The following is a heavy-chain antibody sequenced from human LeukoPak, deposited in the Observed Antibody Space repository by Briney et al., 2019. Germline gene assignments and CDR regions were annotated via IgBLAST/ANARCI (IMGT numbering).Heavy chain of an antibody. V-gene: IGHV4-59*01. J-gene: IGHJ4*02. CDR2: IYYSGST. CDR1: GGSISSYY. Sequence: SETLSLTCTVSGGSISSYYWSWIRQPPGKGLEGIGYIYYSGSTNYTPSLTSRVTISVDTPKTQFSLKLSSVTAPDTAVYYCARAPGYSSGWYDYWGQGTLVTVSS. D-gene: IGHD6-19*01. CDR3: ARAPGYSSGWYDY.